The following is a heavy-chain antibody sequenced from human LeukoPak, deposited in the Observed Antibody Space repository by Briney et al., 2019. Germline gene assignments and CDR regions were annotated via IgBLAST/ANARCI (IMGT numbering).Heavy chain of an antibody. D-gene: IGHD3-22*01. CDR1: GITLSNYG. J-gene: IGHJ4*02. CDR2: ICDSGGRT. Sequence: PGGSLRLSCAVSGITLSNYGMSSVREAPGKGLEWVAGICDSGGRTNYADSVKGRFTISRDNPKNTLYLQMNSLRAEDTAVYFCAKRGVVIRVILVGFHKEAYYFDSWGQGALVTVSS. CDR3: AKRGVVIRVILVGFHKEAYYFDS. V-gene: IGHV3-23*01.